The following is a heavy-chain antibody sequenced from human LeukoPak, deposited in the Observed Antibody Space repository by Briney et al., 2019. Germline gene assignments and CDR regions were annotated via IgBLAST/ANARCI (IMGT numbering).Heavy chain of an antibody. D-gene: IGHD2-15*01. CDR2: IRSTANGYAT. Sequence: LSGGSLRLSCAASGFAFSGSALHWVRQASGKGLEWVGRIRSTANGYATAYAASVKGRFTISRDDSKNTAYLQMDSLKTEDTAVYYCTTGLELLSPIFDYWGQGTLVTVSS. CDR3: TTGLELLSPIFDY. J-gene: IGHJ4*02. V-gene: IGHV3-73*01. CDR1: GFAFSGSA.